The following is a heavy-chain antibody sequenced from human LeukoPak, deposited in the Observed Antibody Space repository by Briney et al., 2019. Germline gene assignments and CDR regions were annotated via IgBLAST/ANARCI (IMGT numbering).Heavy chain of an antibody. D-gene: IGHD3-10*01. Sequence: SQTLSLTCTVSGGSISSGSYYWSWIRQPAGKGLEWIGRIYTSGSTNYNPSLKSRVTISVDTSKNQFSLKLSSVTAADTAVYYCARAVNIDSGSYDWGKGTTVTVSS. V-gene: IGHV4-61*02. CDR2: IYTSGST. CDR3: ARAVNIDSGSYD. CDR1: GGSISSGSYY. J-gene: IGHJ6*04.